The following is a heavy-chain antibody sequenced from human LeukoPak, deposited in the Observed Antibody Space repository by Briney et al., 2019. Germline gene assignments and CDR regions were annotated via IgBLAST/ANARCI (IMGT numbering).Heavy chain of an antibody. CDR2: INRGSTYI. J-gene: IGHJ3*02. Sequence: GGSLRLSCAASGFTFSNYAMKWVRQAPGKGLEWASSINRGSTYIYYAESVEGRFTISRDNAKNSLYLQMNSLRAEDTAVYYCARDGGYCSSTSCYDAFDIWGQGTMVTVSS. D-gene: IGHD2-2*01. V-gene: IGHV3-21*01. CDR3: ARDGGYCSSTSCYDAFDI. CDR1: GFTFSNYA.